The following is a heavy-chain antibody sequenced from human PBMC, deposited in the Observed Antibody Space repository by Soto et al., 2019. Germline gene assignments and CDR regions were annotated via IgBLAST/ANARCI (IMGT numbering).Heavy chain of an antibody. Sequence: QVQLVQSGAEVKKPGASVKVSCKASGYTFTSYGISWVRQAPGQGLEWMGWISAYNGNTNYAQKLQGRVTMTTDTSTSTAYMELRSLRADDTAVYYCAREVPYCSSTSCYAGAFDIWGQGTMVTVSS. D-gene: IGHD2-2*01. J-gene: IGHJ3*02. V-gene: IGHV1-18*01. CDR2: ISAYNGNT. CDR3: AREVPYCSSTSCYAGAFDI. CDR1: GYTFTSYG.